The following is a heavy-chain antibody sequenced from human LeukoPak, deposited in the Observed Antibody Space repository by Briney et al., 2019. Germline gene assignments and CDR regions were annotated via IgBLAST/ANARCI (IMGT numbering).Heavy chain of an antibody. J-gene: IGHJ4*02. Sequence: GGSLRLSCAASGFTVSSNYMSWVRQAPGKGLEWVSVIYSGGSTYYADSVKGRFTISRDNSKNTLYLQMNSLRAEDTAVYYCSRDYYDSSGAGSLWGQGTLVTVSS. CDR2: IYSGGST. CDR1: GFTVSSNY. D-gene: IGHD3-22*01. CDR3: SRDYYDSSGAGSL. V-gene: IGHV3-66*02.